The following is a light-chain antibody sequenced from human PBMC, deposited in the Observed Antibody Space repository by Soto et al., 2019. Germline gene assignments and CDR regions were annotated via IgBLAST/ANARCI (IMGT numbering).Light chain of an antibody. CDR2: GAS. CDR3: QQYGSSPPIT. CDR1: QSVSSYY. J-gene: IGKJ5*01. V-gene: IGKV3-20*01. Sequence: EIVLTQSPGTLSLSPGERATLSCRASQSVSSYYLAWYQQKPGQAPRLLIYGASSRATGIPDRFSGSGSGTDFTLIISRLEPEDFAVYYCQQYGSSPPITFGQGTRREIK.